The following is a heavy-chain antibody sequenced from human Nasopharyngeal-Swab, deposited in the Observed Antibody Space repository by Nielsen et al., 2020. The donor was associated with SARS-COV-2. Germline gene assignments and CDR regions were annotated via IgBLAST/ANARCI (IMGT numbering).Heavy chain of an antibody. J-gene: IGHJ6*02. CDR2: INPTDAST. CDR3: ASVLAFRTTGTTGMDV. D-gene: IGHD1-7*01. Sequence: ASVKVSCKASGYTFTSYYIHRVRQAPGQGLEWMGIINPTDASTSYAQKFEGRVTMTRVTSTSTGYMELNSLRSEDTAVYYCASVLAFRTTGTTGMDVWGQGTPVTVSS. V-gene: IGHV1-46*01. CDR1: GYTFTSYY.